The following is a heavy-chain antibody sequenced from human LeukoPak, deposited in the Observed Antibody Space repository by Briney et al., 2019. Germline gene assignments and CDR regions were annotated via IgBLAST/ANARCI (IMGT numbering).Heavy chain of an antibody. D-gene: IGHD3-3*01. J-gene: IGHJ4*02. CDR2: IYSGGTT. CDR1: GFTVSSNY. Sequence: GGSLRLSCAVSGFTVSSNYMSWVRQAPGKGLEWVSVIYSGGTTHYADSVKGRFTISRDNSKNTLYLQMNSLRAEDTAVYYCARALRFLEWLGIDYWGQGTLVTVSS. V-gene: IGHV3-66*01. CDR3: ARALRFLEWLGIDY.